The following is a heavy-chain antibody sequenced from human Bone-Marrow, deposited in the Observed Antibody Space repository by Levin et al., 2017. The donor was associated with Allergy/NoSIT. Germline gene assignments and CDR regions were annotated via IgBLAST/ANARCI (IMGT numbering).Heavy chain of an antibody. Sequence: LLIYTILWVRQAPGQGLEWMGRIISILDTPNYAQKFQDRITITVDKSTTTAFMELTSLTSEDTAIYYCAGTQWLAPDYWGQGTLVTVSS. V-gene: IGHV1-69*08. D-gene: IGHD6-19*01. J-gene: IGHJ4*02. CDR2: IISILDTP. CDR1: LLIYT. CDR3: AGTQWLAPDY.